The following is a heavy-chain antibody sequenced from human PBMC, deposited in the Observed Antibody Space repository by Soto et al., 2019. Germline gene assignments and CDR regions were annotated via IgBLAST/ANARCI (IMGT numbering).Heavy chain of an antibody. Sequence: EGQLVESGGGLVQPGGSLRLSCAASGFSFSNSNMNWVRQAPGKGLEWISYISSSGDTIFYGDSVEGRFTISRDNDKNSLYLQMNSLRAEDTAVYHCARAKYYGTGTYLPWFDPWGQGTRVTVSS. CDR2: ISSSGDTI. D-gene: IGHD3-10*01. CDR1: GFSFSNSN. J-gene: IGHJ5*02. CDR3: ARAKYYGTGTYLPWFDP. V-gene: IGHV3-48*01.